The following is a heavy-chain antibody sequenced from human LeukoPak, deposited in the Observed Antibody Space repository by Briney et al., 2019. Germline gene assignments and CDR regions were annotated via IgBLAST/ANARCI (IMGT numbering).Heavy chain of an antibody. J-gene: IGHJ4*02. V-gene: IGHV3-30*02. Sequence: GGSLRLSCAASGFTFRSYGMHWVRQAPGKGLEWVAFIRYDGSNKYYADSVKGRFTISRDNSKNTLYLQMNGPRAEDTAVYYCARILNTGGYSYPGSLDFWGQGILVTVSS. CDR2: IRYDGSNK. CDR3: ARILNTGGYSYPGSLDF. D-gene: IGHD2-8*02. CDR1: GFTFRSYG.